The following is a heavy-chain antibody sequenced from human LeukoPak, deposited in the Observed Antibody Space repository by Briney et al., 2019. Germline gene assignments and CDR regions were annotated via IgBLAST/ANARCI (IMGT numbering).Heavy chain of an antibody. CDR1: GFTVSSNY. D-gene: IGHD6-13*01. V-gene: IGHV3-66*01. CDR2: IYSGGST. CDR3: ARDPPPGSSPGYYGMDV. J-gene: IGHJ6*02. Sequence: GGSLRLSCAASGFTVSSNYMSWVRQAPGKGLEWVSVIYSGGSTYYADSVKGRFTISRDNSKNTLYLQMNSLRAEDTAVYYCARDPPPGSSPGYYGMDVWGQGTTVTVSS.